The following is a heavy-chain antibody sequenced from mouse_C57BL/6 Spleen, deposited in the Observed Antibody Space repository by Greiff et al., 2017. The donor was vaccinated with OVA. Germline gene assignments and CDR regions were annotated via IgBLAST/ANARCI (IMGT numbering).Heavy chain of an antibody. D-gene: IGHD1-1*01. V-gene: IGHV5-6*01. J-gene: IGHJ4*01. CDR3: ASTTEVAPGAMDY. Sequence: EVKLVESGGDLVKPGGSLKLSCAASGFTFSSYGMSWVRQTPDKRLEWVATISSGGSYTYYPDSVKGRFTISRDNAKNTLYLQMSSLKSEDTAMYYCASTTEVAPGAMDYWGQGTSVTVSS. CDR1: GFTFSSYG. CDR2: ISSGGSYT.